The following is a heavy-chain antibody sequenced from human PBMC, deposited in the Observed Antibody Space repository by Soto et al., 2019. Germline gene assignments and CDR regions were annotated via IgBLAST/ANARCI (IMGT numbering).Heavy chain of an antibody. CDR1: GFSVSNKY. Sequence: EVQLVESGGGLIQPGGSLRLSCAASGFSVSNKYMTWVRQAPGKGLEWVSTIYARGDTYYAGSVKGRFTISRDNSDNTLYLQMNSLRAEDTAMYYCARERDTTGYILRYWGRGTLVTVSS. V-gene: IGHV3-53*01. J-gene: IGHJ4*02. CDR3: ARERDTTGYILRY. D-gene: IGHD3-9*01. CDR2: IYARGDT.